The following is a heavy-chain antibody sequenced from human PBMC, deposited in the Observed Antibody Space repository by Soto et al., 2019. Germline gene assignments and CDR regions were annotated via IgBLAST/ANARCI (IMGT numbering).Heavy chain of an antibody. V-gene: IGHV4-30-2*01. CDR2: IYHSGST. J-gene: IGHJ4*02. CDR3: ARGSNYYDTSGQFDY. CDR1: GASISSGGYS. D-gene: IGHD3-22*01. Sequence: TLSLACTVSGASISSGGYSWSWIRQPPGKGLEWIGYIYHSGSTYYNPSLKSRVTISVDRSKNQFSMKLSSVTAADTAVYYCARGSNYYDTSGQFDYWGQGTMVTVSS.